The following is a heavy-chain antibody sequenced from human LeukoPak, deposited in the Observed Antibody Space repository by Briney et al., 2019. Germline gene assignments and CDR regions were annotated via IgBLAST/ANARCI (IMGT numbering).Heavy chain of an antibody. D-gene: IGHD3-10*01. V-gene: IGHV4-4*02. J-gene: IGHJ4*02. Sequence: PSETLSLTCAVSGASISSNWWNWVRQPPGEGLEWIGEIHHSGSANYNPSLKSRVTILLDTSENQFSLRLSSVTAADTAVYYCVRDRGELSYSHDYWGQGTLVTVSS. CDR3: VRDRGELSYSHDY. CDR1: GASISSNW. CDR2: IHHSGSA.